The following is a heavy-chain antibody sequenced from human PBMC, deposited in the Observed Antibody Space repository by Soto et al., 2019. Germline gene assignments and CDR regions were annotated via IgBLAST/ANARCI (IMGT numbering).Heavy chain of an antibody. J-gene: IGHJ5*02. CDR1: GFTFSTTG. CDR3: AKDLYGAGWSSHCDP. Sequence: QVHLVESGGGVVQPGRSLRLSCAASGFTFSTTGMHWVRQAPGKGLEWVAMISHDGGEKFYTDSVKGRFTISRDTSKNTLYLQMDSLRAEDTAIYHCAKDLYGAGWSSHCDPWGQGTVVTVSS. D-gene: IGHD6-19*01. V-gene: IGHV3-30*18. CDR2: ISHDGGEK.